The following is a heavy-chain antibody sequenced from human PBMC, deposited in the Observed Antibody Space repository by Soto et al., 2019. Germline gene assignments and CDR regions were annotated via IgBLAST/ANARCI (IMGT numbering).Heavy chain of an antibody. CDR3: ARDLNYYDSSGYYSDFDY. V-gene: IGHV3-30-3*01. D-gene: IGHD3-22*01. Sequence: GGSLRLSCAASGFTFSSYAMHWVRQAPGKGLEWVAVISYDGSNKYYADSVKGRFTISRDNSKNTLYLQMNSLRAEDTAVYYCARDLNYYDSSGYYSDFDYWGQGTLVTVSS. CDR2: ISYDGSNK. CDR1: GFTFSSYA. J-gene: IGHJ4*02.